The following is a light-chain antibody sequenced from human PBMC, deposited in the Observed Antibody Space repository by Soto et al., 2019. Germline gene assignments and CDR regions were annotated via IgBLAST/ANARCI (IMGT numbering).Light chain of an antibody. Sequence: EIVLTQSPGTLSLSPGERATLSCRASQSVSSSYLAWYQQKPGQAPSLLIYGASSRATVIPDRFSGSGSGTDFTLTISRLEHEDLAVYYCQQYGSSPFTFGGGTKVEIK. CDR2: GAS. CDR3: QQYGSSPFT. CDR1: QSVSSSY. V-gene: IGKV3-20*01. J-gene: IGKJ4*01.